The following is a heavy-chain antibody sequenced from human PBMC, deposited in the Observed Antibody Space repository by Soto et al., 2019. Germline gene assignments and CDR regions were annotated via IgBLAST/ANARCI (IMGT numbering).Heavy chain of an antibody. V-gene: IGHV4-34*01. CDR1: GGSFSGYY. CDR3: ARGSGVVVVAATPGNWFDP. CDR2: INHSGST. Sequence: SETLSLTCAVYGGSFSGYYWSWIRQPPGKGLEWIGEINHSGSTNYNPSLKSRVTISVDTSKNQFSLKLSSVTAADTAVYYCARGSGVVVVAATPGNWFDPWGQGTLVTVSS. D-gene: IGHD2-15*01. J-gene: IGHJ5*02.